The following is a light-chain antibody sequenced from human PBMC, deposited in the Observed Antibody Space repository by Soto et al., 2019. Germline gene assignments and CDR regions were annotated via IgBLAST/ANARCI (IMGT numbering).Light chain of an antibody. J-gene: IGKJ1*01. CDR2: AAS. CDR1: QSISSS. Sequence: IEMNESPSSLCASVGETITITCRTSQSISSSFSWFQHSPGHPPNLLLFAASNLHAGVPPRFSGSGSRTSFSLTIRSLQPEDFATYYCQQSFNLPRTFGPGTKVDIK. V-gene: IGKV1-39*01. CDR3: QQSFNLPRT.